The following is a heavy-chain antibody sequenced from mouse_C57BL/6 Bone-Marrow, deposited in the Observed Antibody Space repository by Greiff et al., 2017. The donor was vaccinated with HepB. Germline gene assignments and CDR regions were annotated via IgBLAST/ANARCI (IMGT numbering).Heavy chain of an antibody. J-gene: IGHJ3*01. V-gene: IGHV8-12*01. D-gene: IGHD3-2*02. CDR1: GFSLSTSGMG. CDR3: ARREAGAWFAY. CDR2: IYWDDDK. Sequence: QVTLKESGPGILQSSQPLSLTCSFSGFSLSTSGMGVSWIRQPSGKGLEWLAHIYWDDDKRYNPSLKSRLTISKDTSRNQVFLKITSVDTADTATYYCARREAGAWFAYWGQGTLVTVSA.